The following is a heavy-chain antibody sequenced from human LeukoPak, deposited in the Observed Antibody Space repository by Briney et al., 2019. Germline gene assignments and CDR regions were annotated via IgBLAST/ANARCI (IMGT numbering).Heavy chain of an antibody. CDR2: ISGGVYST. J-gene: IGHJ4*02. V-gene: IGHV3-23*01. CDR1: GFTFTNYA. CDR3: AKGLLDYSNRRRDHYFDH. D-gene: IGHD4-11*01. Sequence: PGGSLRLSCSASGFTFTNYAMSWVRQAPGKGLEWVSSISGGVYSTNFADSLKGRFTISRDNSMNTLYLQVNSLRADDTAIYYCAKGLLDYSNRRRDHYFDHWGQGTLVTVSS.